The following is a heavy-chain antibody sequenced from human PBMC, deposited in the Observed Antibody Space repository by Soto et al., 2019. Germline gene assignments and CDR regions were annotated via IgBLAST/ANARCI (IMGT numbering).Heavy chain of an antibody. CDR1: GGSVSTGSYD. CDR2: IFFTGSA. Sequence: SETLSLTCTVSGGSVSTGSYDWSWIRQPPGKGLEWIGKIFFTGSAHYNPSLRNRVTMSVDTSKDQFSLTLTSVTAADTAVYYCARLGGYSYGFYYYGMDVWGQGTTVTVSS. CDR3: ARLGGYSYGFYYYGMDV. D-gene: IGHD5-18*01. V-gene: IGHV4-61*01. J-gene: IGHJ6*02.